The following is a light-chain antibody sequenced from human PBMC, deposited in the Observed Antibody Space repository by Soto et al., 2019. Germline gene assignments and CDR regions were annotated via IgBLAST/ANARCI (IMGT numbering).Light chain of an antibody. CDR3: GADHGSGSDFVYV. V-gene: IGLV9-49*01. Sequence: QPVLTQPPSASASLGASVTLTCTLSSGYSYYKVDWYQQRPGKGPRFVMRVGTGGIVGSKGDGIPDRFSVLGSGLNRYLTIKNIQEEDESDYYCGADHGSGSDFVYVFGTGTKVTVL. CDR1: SGYSYYK. CDR2: VGTGGIVG. J-gene: IGLJ1*01.